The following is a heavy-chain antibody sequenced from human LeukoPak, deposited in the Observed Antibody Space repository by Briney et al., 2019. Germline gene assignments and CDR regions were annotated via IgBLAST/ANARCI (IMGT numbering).Heavy chain of an antibody. J-gene: IGHJ4*02. CDR3: AKSSGGLPRDYFDY. D-gene: IGHD1-26*01. Sequence: GGSLRLSCAASGFSFRSYGMHWVRQAPGKGLEWVAFIRYDGSNKYYAESAKGRFTISRDNSKNTLYLQMNSLRAEDTAVYYCAKSSGGLPRDYFDYWGQGTLVTVSS. CDR1: GFSFRSYG. CDR2: IRYDGSNK. V-gene: IGHV3-30*02.